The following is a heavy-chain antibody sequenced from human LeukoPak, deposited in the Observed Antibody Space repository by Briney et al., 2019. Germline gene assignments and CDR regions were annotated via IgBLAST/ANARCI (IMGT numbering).Heavy chain of an antibody. Sequence: SETLSLTCTVSGGSISGFYWSWIRQHPGKGLEWIGYIYYSGSTYYNPSLKSRVTISVDTSKNQFSLKLSSVTAADTAVYYCARGDSIKDFDYWGQGTLVTVSS. D-gene: IGHD3-22*01. CDR1: GGSISGFY. J-gene: IGHJ4*02. CDR3: ARGDSIKDFDY. V-gene: IGHV4-31*03. CDR2: IYYSGST.